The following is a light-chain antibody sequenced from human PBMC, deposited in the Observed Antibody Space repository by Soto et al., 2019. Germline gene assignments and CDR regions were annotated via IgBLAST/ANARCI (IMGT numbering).Light chain of an antibody. J-gene: IGKJ4*01. V-gene: IGKV3-11*01. CDR1: QRVNNQ. Sequence: EIVLTQSPGTLSLSPGETATLSCRASQRVNNQLAWYQQKPGQAPRLLIYDASTMATGIPARISGSGSGADFTLTISSLEPEDFAVYYCQHRRNWPLTFGGGTKVEIK. CDR2: DAS. CDR3: QHRRNWPLT.